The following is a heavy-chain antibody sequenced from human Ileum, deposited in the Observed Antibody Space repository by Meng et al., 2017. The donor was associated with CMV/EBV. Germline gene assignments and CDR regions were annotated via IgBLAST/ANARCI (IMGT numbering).Heavy chain of an antibody. D-gene: IGHD3-10*02. V-gene: IGHV4-4*02. CDR3: ARTRPVFGFAP. Sequence: LSGGGCGGFISISNGSSWVRQPPGKGLEWIGEIYHSGRTNYNPSLKSRVTISVDKSKTQSSLKLSSVTAADTAVYYCARTRPVFGFAPWGQGTLVTVSS. CDR1: GGFISISNG. CDR2: IYHSGRT. J-gene: IGHJ5*02.